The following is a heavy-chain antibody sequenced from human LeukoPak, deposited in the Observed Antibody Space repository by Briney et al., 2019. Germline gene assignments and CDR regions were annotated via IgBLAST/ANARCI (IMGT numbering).Heavy chain of an antibody. V-gene: IGHV3-21*01. CDR3: ARDQSGYSSSPGVDN. D-gene: IGHD6-13*01. J-gene: IGHJ4*02. Sequence: GGSLRLSCAASGFTFSNYIMNWVRQAPGKGLEWLSSISSSSTYKYYADSVKGRFTISRDNAKNSLYLQMNSLRAEDTAVYYCARDQSGYSSSPGVDNWGQGTLVTVSS. CDR1: GFTFSNYI. CDR2: ISSSSTYK.